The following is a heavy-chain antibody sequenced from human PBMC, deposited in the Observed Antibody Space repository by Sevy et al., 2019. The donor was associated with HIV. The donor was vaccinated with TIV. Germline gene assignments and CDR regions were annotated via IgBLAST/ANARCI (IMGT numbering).Heavy chain of an antibody. CDR1: GGSMSGSHYY. D-gene: IGHD3-22*01. V-gene: IGHV4-39*01. CDR3: ARNSTGHSVDY. J-gene: IGHJ4*02. Sequence: SETLSLTCTVSGGSMSGSHYYWGWIRRPPGKGLEWIGSVYYSGSTHYNPSLKSRVTISVDTSKSLLSLELTSVIATDTAVYYCARNSTGHSVDYWGQGTLVTVSS. CDR2: VYYSGST.